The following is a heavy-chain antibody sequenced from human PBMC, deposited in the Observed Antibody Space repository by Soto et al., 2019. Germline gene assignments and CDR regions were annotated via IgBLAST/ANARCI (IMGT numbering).Heavy chain of an antibody. D-gene: IGHD2-15*01. J-gene: IGHJ2*01. CDR1: GFTFSSYG. CDR2: ISYDGSNK. CDR3: AKAYTQDEYFDL. V-gene: IGHV3-30*18. Sequence: QVQLVESGGGVVQPGRSLRLSCAASGFTFSSYGMHWVRQAPGKGLEWVAVISYDGSNKYYADSVKGRFTISRDNSKNTLYLQMNSLRAEDPAVYYCAKAYTQDEYFDLWGRGTLVTVSS.